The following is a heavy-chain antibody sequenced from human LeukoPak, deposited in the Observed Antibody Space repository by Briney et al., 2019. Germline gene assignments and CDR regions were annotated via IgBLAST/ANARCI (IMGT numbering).Heavy chain of an antibody. CDR3: ARGIRGYYYYSLDV. V-gene: IGHV1-69*05. J-gene: IGHJ6*03. CDR1: GGTFSSYP. CDR2: IIPIFGTA. Sequence: SVKVSCMASGGTFSSYPISWVRQAPRQGLEWMGGIIPIFGTANYAQKFQGRVTITTDESTSTAYMELNSLRSEDTAVYYCARGIRGYYYYSLDVWGKGTTVTVSS. D-gene: IGHD3-22*01.